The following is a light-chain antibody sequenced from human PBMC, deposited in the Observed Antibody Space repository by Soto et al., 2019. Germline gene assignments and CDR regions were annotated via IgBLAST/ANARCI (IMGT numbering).Light chain of an antibody. Sequence: EVVLTQSPGTLSLSPGERATLSCRASQTVSNNYLAWYQQKPGQAPRHLIFGSSDRATGIPDRFIGSGSGTDFTLPISRLEPEDLAVYYCQQYGSSPPYTFGQGTKLESK. J-gene: IGKJ2*01. CDR1: QTVSNNY. CDR2: GSS. V-gene: IGKV3-20*01. CDR3: QQYGSSPPYT.